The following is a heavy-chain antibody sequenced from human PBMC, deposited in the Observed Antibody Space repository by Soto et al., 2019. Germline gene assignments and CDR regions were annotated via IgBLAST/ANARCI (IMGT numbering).Heavy chain of an antibody. CDR1: GYTFTSYY. J-gene: IGHJ5*02. Sequence: QVQLVQSGAEVKKPGASVKVSCKASGYTFTSYYMHWVRQAPGQGLEWMGIINPSGGSTSYAQKFQGRVTMTRDTSTSTVYMELSSLRSEDTAVYYCARPGYSSSWRVWTFDPLGQGTLVTVSS. CDR2: INPSGGST. CDR3: ARPGYSSSWRVWTFDP. V-gene: IGHV1-46*01. D-gene: IGHD6-13*01.